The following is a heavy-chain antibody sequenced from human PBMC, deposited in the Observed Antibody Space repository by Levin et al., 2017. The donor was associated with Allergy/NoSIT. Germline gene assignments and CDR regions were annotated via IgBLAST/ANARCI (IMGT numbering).Heavy chain of an antibody. J-gene: IGHJ4*02. D-gene: IGHD5-12*01. CDR3: AKDARPQIVATPPYFDY. CDR2: ISYDGSNK. Sequence: PGGSLRLSCAASGFTFSSYGMHWVRQAPGKGLEWVAVISYDGSNKYYADSVKGRFTISRDNSKNTLYLQMNSLRAEDTAVYYCAKDARPQIVATPPYFDYWGQGTLVTVSS. V-gene: IGHV3-30*18. CDR1: GFTFSSYG.